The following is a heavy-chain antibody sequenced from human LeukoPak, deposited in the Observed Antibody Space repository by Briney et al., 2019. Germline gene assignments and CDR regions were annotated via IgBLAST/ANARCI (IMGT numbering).Heavy chain of an antibody. CDR3: VRLPRVLWYQLLRDAFDY. V-gene: IGHV4-39*07. CDR1: GGSISSSSYY. Sequence: PSETLSLTCTVSGGSISSSSYYWGWIRQPPGKGLEWIGSIYYSGSTYYNPSLKSRVTISVDTSKNQSSLKLSSVTAADTAVYYCVRLPRVLWYQLLRDAFDYWGQGTLVTVSS. D-gene: IGHD2-2*01. J-gene: IGHJ4*02. CDR2: IYYSGST.